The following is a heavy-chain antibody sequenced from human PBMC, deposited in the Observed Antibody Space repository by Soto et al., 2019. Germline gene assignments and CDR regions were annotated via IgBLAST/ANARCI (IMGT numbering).Heavy chain of an antibody. J-gene: IGHJ4*02. CDR2: INPSGGST. CDR3: ARGLLGFGSTYYFDY. V-gene: IGHV1-46*01. Sequence: QVQLVQSGAEVKKPGASVKVSCKASGYIFTRYYMHWVRQAPGQGLEWMGIINPSGGSTSYTQKFQGRVTMTRDTSTSTVYMDLSSLRSEDTAVYYCARGLLGFGSTYYFDYWGQGTLVTVSS. CDR1: GYIFTRYY. D-gene: IGHD2-2*01.